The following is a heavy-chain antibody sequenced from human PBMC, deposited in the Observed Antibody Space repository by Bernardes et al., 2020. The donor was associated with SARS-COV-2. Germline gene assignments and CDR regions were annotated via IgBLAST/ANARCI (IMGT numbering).Heavy chain of an antibody. CDR1: GFTFSSYG. V-gene: IGHV3-33*01. CDR2: IWYDGSNK. D-gene: IGHD5-12*01. Sequence: GGSLRLSCAASGFTFSSYGMHWVRQAPGKGLEWVAVIWYDGSNKYYADSVKGRFTISRDNSKNTLYLQMNSLRAEDTAVYYCARDAQWLRFIGYWGQGTLVTVSS. J-gene: IGHJ4*02. CDR3: ARDAQWLRFIGY.